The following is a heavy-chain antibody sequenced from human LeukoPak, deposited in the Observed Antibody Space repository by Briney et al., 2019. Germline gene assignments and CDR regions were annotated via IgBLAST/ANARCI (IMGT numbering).Heavy chain of an antibody. J-gene: IGHJ2*01. Sequence: SETLSLTCTVSGGSISSYYWSWIRQPPGKALEWIGYIYYSGSTKYNPSFKSRVTISVDTSKNHFSLKLSPVTAADTALYYCATAPNYWYFDLWGRGTLVTVSS. V-gene: IGHV4-59*01. CDR1: GGSISSYY. CDR3: ATAPNYWYFDL. CDR2: IYYSGST.